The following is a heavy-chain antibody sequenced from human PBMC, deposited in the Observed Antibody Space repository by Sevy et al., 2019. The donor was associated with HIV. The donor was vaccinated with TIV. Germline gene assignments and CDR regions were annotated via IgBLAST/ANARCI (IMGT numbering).Heavy chain of an antibody. Sequence: ASVKVSCKTSGGTFSSNAFTWVRQAPGQGLEWMGGIIRLFDTVDYAQKFQGRVTITTDESRSTAYMELRSLRSEDTAEYYCARRSLRLGYCSRTSCYSAMDVWGQGTTVTVSS. J-gene: IGHJ6*02. V-gene: IGHV1-69*05. CDR1: GGTFSSNA. CDR2: IIRLFDTV. CDR3: ARRSLRLGYCSRTSCYSAMDV. D-gene: IGHD2-2*02.